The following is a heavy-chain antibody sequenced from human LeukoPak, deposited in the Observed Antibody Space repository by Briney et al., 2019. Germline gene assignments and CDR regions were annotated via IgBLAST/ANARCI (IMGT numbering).Heavy chain of an antibody. J-gene: IGHJ6*04. CDR1: GFTFSSYS. CDR3: ARSYNWNRMDV. V-gene: IGHV3-48*01. Sequence: GGSLRLSCAASGFTFSSYSMNWVRQAPGKGLEWVSYISSSSSTIYYADSVKGRFTISRDNAKNSLYLQMNSLRAEDTAVYYCARSYNWNRMDVWGKGTTVTVSS. D-gene: IGHD1-20*01. CDR2: ISSSSSTI.